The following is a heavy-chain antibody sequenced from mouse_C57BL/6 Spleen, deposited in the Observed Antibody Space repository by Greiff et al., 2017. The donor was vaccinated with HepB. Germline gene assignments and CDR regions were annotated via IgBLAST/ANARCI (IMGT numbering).Heavy chain of an antibody. CDR3: ARSDWDVGYFDD. D-gene: IGHD4-1*01. J-gene: IGHJ2*01. V-gene: IGHV1-82*01. Sequence: VQLQQSGPELVKPGASVKISCKASGYAFSSSWMNWVKQRPGKGLEWIGRIYPGDGDTNYNGKFKGKATLTADKSSSTADMQLSSLTSEDSAVYFCARSDWDVGYFDDWGQGTTLTVSS. CDR1: GYAFSSSW. CDR2: IYPGDGDT.